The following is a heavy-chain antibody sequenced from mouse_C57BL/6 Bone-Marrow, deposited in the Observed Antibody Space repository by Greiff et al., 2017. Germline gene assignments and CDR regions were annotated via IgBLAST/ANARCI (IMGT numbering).Heavy chain of an antibody. V-gene: IGHV1-81*01. CDR1: GYTFTSYG. Sequence: VQLQQSGAELARPGASVKLSCKASGYTFTSYGISWVKQRTGQGLEWIGEIYPRSGNTYYNEKFKGKATLTADKSSSTAYMELRSLTSEDSAVYFCARPIYYGSSYGWFAYWGQGTLVTVSA. CDR2: IYPRSGNT. J-gene: IGHJ3*01. CDR3: ARPIYYGSSYGWFAY. D-gene: IGHD1-1*01.